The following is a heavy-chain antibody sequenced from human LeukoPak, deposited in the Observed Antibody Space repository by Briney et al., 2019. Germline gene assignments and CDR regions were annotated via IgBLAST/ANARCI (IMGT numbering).Heavy chain of an antibody. J-gene: IGHJ6*04. CDR3: ARAGSSSWTSYYYYGMDA. CDR2: IYYSGST. CDR1: GGSISSYY. V-gene: IGHV4-59*01. Sequence: SETLSLTCTVSGGSISSYYWSWIRQPPGKGLEWIGYIYYSGSTNYNPSLKSRVTISVDTSKNQFSLKLSSVTAADTAVYYCARAGSSSWTSYYYYGMDAWGKGTTVTVSS. D-gene: IGHD6-13*01.